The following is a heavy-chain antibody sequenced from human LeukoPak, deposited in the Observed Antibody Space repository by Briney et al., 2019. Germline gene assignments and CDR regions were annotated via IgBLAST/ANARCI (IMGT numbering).Heavy chain of an antibody. D-gene: IGHD6-13*01. CDR2: IYYSGTT. J-gene: IGHJ6*02. CDR1: GGSISAYY. V-gene: IGHV4-39*01. CDR3: FNHGSSVQDV. Sequence: PSETLSLTCTVSGGSISAYYWGWIRQPPGKGLEWIGSIYYSGTTYYNPSLKSRVTISVDTSKNQFSLRLSSVTAADTAVYYSFNHGSSVQDVWGQGTTITVSS.